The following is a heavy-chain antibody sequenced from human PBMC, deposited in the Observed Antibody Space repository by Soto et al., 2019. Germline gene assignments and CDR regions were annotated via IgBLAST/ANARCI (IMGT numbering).Heavy chain of an antibody. D-gene: IGHD3-22*01. CDR3: AKDFSDGITMIPLGP. V-gene: IGHV3-30*18. CDR2: ISYDGSNK. J-gene: IGHJ5*02. CDR1: GFTFSSYG. Sequence: GGSLRLSCAASGFTFSSYGMHWVRQAPGKGLEWVAVISYDGSNKYYADSVKGRFTISRDNSKNTLYLQMNSLRAEDTAVYYCAKDFSDGITMIPLGPWGQGTLVTVSS.